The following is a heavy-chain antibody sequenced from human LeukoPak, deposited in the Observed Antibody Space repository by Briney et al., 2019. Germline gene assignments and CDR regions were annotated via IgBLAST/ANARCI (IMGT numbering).Heavy chain of an antibody. CDR1: GYTFTGYY. V-gene: IGHV1-2*02. J-gene: IGHJ3*02. CDR3: AREGYCSGGSCSDAFDI. CDR2: INPNSGGT. D-gene: IGHD2-15*01. Sequence: GASVKVSCKASGYTFTGYYMHWVRQAPGQGLEWMGWINPNSGGTNYAQKFQGRVTMTRDTSLSTVYMELSRLRSDDTAVYYCAREGYCSGGSCSDAFDIWGQGTMVTVSS.